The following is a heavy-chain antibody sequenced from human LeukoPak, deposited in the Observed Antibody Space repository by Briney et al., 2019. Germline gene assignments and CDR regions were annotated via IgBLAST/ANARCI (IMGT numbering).Heavy chain of an antibody. D-gene: IGHD6-13*01. V-gene: IGHV1-69*04. CDR3: ARDSRDKAAAGTSDGHYGMDV. CDR1: GGTLSSYT. J-gene: IGHJ6*02. Sequence: SVKVSCKASGGTLSSYTISWVRQAPGQGLEWMGTIIPIFGMANYAQKFQGRVTITADKSTSTAYMELSSLRSEDTAVYYCARDSRDKAAAGTSDGHYGMDVWGQGTTVTVSS. CDR2: IIPIFGMA.